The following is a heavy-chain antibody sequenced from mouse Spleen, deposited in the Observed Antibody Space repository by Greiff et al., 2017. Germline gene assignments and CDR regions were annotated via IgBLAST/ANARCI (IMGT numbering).Heavy chain of an antibody. J-gene: IGHJ4*01. V-gene: IGHV1-47*01. CDR3: ARHGNYLYAMDY. D-gene: IGHD2-1*01. CDR2: FHPYNDDT. Sequence: QVQLQQSGAELVKPGASVKMSCKASGYTFTTYPIEWMKQNHGKSLEWIGNFHPYNDDTKYNEKFKGKATLTSDKSSSTAYMELSSLTSEDSAVYYCARHGNYLYAMDYWGQGTSVTVSS. CDR1: GYTFTTYP.